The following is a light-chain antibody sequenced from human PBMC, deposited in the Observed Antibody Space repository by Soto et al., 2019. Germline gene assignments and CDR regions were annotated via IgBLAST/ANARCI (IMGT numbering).Light chain of an antibody. CDR2: AAS. Sequence: EIVLTQSPATLSVSPGERVTLSCRASQNVYNNLAWYQQRPGQAPRLLISAASTRATGIPARISGSGSGTEFTLTISNLESEDFGVYYCQQYNKWPPITFGQGTRLEIK. CDR3: QQYNKWPPIT. CDR1: QNVYNN. V-gene: IGKV3-15*01. J-gene: IGKJ5*01.